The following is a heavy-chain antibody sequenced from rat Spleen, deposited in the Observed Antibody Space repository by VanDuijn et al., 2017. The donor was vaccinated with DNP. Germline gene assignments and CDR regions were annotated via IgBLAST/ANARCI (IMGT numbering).Heavy chain of an antibody. CDR3: ARYYYSSSSYSMDA. Sequence: QVQLKESGPGLVQPSQTLSLTCTVSGLSLTSNSVSWIRQPPGKGLEWIAAISSGGSTYYNSGLKSRLRISRDTSKSQVFLKMNSLQTEDTAMYFCARYYYSSSSYSMDAWGQGTSVTVSS. CDR1: GLSLTSNS. J-gene: IGHJ4*01. D-gene: IGHD1-2*01. V-gene: IGHV2S12*01. CDR2: ISSGGST.